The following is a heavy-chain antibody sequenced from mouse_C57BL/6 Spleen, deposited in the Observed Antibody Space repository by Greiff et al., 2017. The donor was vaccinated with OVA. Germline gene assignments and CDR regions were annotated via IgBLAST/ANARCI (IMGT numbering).Heavy chain of an antibody. CDR1: GYAFSSSW. CDR2: IYPGDGAT. V-gene: IGHV1-82*01. J-gene: IGHJ3*01. Sequence: QVQLQQSGPELVKPGASVKISCKASGYAFSSSWMNWVKQRPGKGLEWIGRIYPGDGATNYNGKFKGKATLTADKSSSTAYMQLSSLTSEDSAVYFCARMNPLGYDYDDGFAYWGKGTLVTVSA. CDR3: ARMNPLGYDYDDGFAY. D-gene: IGHD2-4*01.